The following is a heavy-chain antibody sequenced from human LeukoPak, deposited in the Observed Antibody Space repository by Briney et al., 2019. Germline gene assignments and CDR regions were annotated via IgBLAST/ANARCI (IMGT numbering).Heavy chain of an antibody. D-gene: IGHD3-3*01. Sequence: SQTLSLTCAISGDSVSSNSAAWNWIRQSPSRGLEWLGRTYYRSKWYNDYAVSVKSRITINPDTSENQFSLQLNSVTPEDTAVYYCARDLPTYYDFWSGYYPTSYFDYWGQGTLVTVSS. V-gene: IGHV6-1*01. J-gene: IGHJ4*02. CDR3: ARDLPTYYDFWSGYYPTSYFDY. CDR2: TYYRSKWYN. CDR1: GDSVSSNSAA.